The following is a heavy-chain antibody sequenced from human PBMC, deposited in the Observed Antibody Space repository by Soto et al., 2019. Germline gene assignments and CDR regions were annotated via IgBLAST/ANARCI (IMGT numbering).Heavy chain of an antibody. J-gene: IGHJ5*02. CDR3: ARLRGGVGSSNWFDP. Sequence: GESLMISCKCPGYRFTSYWIGWVRQMPGKGVERMGIIYPGDSDTRYSPSFQDQVTISAAKSISTAYLQWSSLKASDTAMYYCARLRGGVGSSNWFDPWGQGTLVTVSS. CDR1: GYRFTSYW. D-gene: IGHD1-26*01. V-gene: IGHV5-51*01. CDR2: IYPGDSDT.